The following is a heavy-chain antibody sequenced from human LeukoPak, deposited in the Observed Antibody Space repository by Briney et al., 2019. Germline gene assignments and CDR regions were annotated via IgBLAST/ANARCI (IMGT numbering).Heavy chain of an antibody. CDR2: IYYSGST. V-gene: IGHV4-59*01. CDR1: GGSISSYY. Sequence: SGTLSLTCTVSGGSISSYYWSWIRQPPGKGLEWIGYIYYSGSTNYNPSLKSRVTISVDTSKNQFSLKLSSVTAADTAVYYCARVVLRTNAFDIWGQGTMVTVSS. J-gene: IGHJ3*02. CDR3: ARVVLRTNAFDI. D-gene: IGHD2-8*02.